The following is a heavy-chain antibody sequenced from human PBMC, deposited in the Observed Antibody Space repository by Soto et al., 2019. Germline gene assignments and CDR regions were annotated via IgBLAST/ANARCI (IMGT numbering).Heavy chain of an antibody. V-gene: IGHV1-2*04. CDR2: INPNSGGT. CDR1: GYTFTGYY. CDR3: ARDRGYGDLDY. D-gene: IGHD4-17*01. Sequence: ASVKVSWKASGYTFTGYYMHWVRQAPGQGLEWMGWINPNSGGTNYAQKFQGWVTMTRDTSISTAYMELSRLRSDDTAVYYCARDRGYGDLDYWGQGTLVTVSS. J-gene: IGHJ4*02.